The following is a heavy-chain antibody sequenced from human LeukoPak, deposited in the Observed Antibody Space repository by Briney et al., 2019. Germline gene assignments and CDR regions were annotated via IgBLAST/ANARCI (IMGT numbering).Heavy chain of an antibody. Sequence: QLGGSLRLSCAASGFTFSTYAVNWVRQAPGKGLEWVSTISGSGDSTYYADSVKGRFTISRDNSKDTLYLQMSSVRVDDTAVYYCARDRGRYYDSRGFYWGYYFDFWGQGILVTVST. CDR2: ISGSGDST. V-gene: IGHV3-23*01. CDR3: ARDRGRYYDSRGFYWGYYFDF. J-gene: IGHJ4*02. D-gene: IGHD3-22*01. CDR1: GFTFSTYA.